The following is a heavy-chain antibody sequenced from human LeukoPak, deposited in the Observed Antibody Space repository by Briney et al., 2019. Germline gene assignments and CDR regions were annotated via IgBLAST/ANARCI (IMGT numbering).Heavy chain of an antibody. CDR1: GFTFSNYA. D-gene: IGHD3-10*02. J-gene: IGHJ6*04. Sequence: PGGSLRLSCAASGFTFSNYAMHWVRQAPGKGLEWMTSMSYDGSNEYYADSVKGRFTISRDNSKNTLYLQMNSLRAEDTAVYYCAELGITMIGGVWGKGTTVTISS. V-gene: IGHV3-33*05. CDR3: AELGITMIGGV. CDR2: MSYDGSNE.